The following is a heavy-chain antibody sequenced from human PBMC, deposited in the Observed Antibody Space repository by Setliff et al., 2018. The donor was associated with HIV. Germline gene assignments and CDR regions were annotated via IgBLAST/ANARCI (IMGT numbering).Heavy chain of an antibody. CDR2: FYTSGST. CDR3: ARDWHGSGSYYPSYSYGMDV. V-gene: IGHV4-61*02. CDR1: GGSISSGSYY. Sequence: PSETLSLTCTVSGGSISSGSYYWSWIRQPAGKGLEWIGRFYTSGSTNYNPALKSRVTISVDTSKNQFSLKLSSVTAADTAVYYCARDWHGSGSYYPSYSYGMDVWGQGTTVTVSS. J-gene: IGHJ6*02. D-gene: IGHD3-10*01.